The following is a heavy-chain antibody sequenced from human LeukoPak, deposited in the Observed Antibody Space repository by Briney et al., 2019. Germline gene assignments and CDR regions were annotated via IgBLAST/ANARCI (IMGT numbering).Heavy chain of an antibody. CDR2: ISAYNGYT. Sequence: GASVKVSCKASGGTFSSYAISWVRQAPGQGLEWMGWISAYNGYTNYAQKFQFRVTMTTDTSTSTAYMELRGLTSDDTAVYYCARDKAVTTERTQYFHHWGQGTLVTVSS. CDR1: GGTFSSYA. J-gene: IGHJ1*01. D-gene: IGHD4-11*01. CDR3: ARDKAVTTERTQYFHH. V-gene: IGHV1-18*01.